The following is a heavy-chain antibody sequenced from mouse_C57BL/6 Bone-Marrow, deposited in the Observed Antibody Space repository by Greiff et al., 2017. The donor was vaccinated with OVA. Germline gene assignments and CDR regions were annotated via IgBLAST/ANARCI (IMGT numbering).Heavy chain of an antibody. CDR3: ARDSNYYFDY. V-gene: IGHV1-50*01. Sequence: QVQLKQPGAELVKPGASVKLSCKASGYTFTSYWMQWVKQRPGQGLEWIGEIDPSDSYTNYNQKFKGKATLTVETSSSTAYMQLSSLTSEDSAVYYCARDSNYYFDYWGQGTTLTVSS. J-gene: IGHJ2*01. CDR2: IDPSDSYT. CDR1: GYTFTSYW. D-gene: IGHD2-5*01.